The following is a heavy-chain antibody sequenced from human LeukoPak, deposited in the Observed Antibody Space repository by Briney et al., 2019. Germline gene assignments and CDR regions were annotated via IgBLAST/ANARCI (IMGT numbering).Heavy chain of an antibody. Sequence: SQTLSLTCTVSGGSISSGDYYWSWIRQPPGKGLEWIGYIYYSGSAHYNPSLKSRVTISVDTSKNQFSLKLSSVTAADTAVYYCARGLARFHGSASDYWGQGALVTVSS. CDR1: GGSISSGDYY. J-gene: IGHJ4*02. CDR2: IYYSGSA. V-gene: IGHV4-30-4*01. D-gene: IGHD2-2*03. CDR3: ARGLARFHGSASDY.